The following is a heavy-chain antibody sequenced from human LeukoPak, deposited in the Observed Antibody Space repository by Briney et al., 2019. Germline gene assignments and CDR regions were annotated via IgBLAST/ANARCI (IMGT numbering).Heavy chain of an antibody. Sequence: GGSLRLSCAASGFTFSSYAMSWVRQAPGKGLEWVSAISGSGGSTYYADSVKGRFTISRDNSKNTLYLQMNSLRAEDTAVHYCATQLTIAVAGSDPLGAGDYWGQGTLVTVSS. J-gene: IGHJ4*02. CDR1: GFTFSSYA. D-gene: IGHD6-19*01. V-gene: IGHV3-23*01. CDR2: ISGSGGST. CDR3: ATQLTIAVAGSDPLGAGDY.